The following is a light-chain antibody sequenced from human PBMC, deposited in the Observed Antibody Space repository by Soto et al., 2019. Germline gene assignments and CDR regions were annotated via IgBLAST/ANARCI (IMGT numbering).Light chain of an antibody. V-gene: IGKV1-9*01. CDR2: AAS. Sequence: DIQLTQSPSFLSASVGDRVTITCRASQGISSYLTWYQQKPGKAPKLLIYAASTLQSGVPSRFRGSGSGTEFTLTISSRQPEDFATYYCQKFNSYLITFGQGTRLEIK. CDR1: QGISSY. CDR3: QKFNSYLIT. J-gene: IGKJ5*01.